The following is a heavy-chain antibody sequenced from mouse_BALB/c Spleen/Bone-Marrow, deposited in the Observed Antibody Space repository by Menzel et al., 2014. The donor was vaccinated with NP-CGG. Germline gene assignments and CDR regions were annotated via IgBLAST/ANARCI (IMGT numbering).Heavy chain of an antibody. CDR2: INPSSGYT. CDR3: ARRYDYAMDY. Sequence: VMLVESGAELARPGASVKMSCKASGYTFTSYTMLWVKQRPGQGLEWIGYINPSSGYTNYNQKFKDKATLTADKSSSTAYMQLSSLTSEDSAVYYCARRYDYAMDYWGQGTSVTVSS. V-gene: IGHV1-4*01. J-gene: IGHJ4*01. D-gene: IGHD2-14*01. CDR1: GYTFTSYT.